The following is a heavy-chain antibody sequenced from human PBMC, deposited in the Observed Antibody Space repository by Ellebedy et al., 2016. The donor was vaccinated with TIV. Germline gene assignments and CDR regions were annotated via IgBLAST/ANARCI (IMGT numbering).Heavy chain of an antibody. CDR3: VKGAYPVATVMAV. D-gene: IGHD5-12*01. Sequence: PGGPLRLSCAASGFSASGMHWVRQAPGKGLEWVAFIRSDRSATYYADSARGRFTISRDDSKNTLYLQMKSLRVEDTAVYYCVKGAYPVATVMAVWGQGTTVTVSS. CDR2: IRSDRSAT. V-gene: IGHV3-30*02. J-gene: IGHJ6*02. CDR1: GFSASG.